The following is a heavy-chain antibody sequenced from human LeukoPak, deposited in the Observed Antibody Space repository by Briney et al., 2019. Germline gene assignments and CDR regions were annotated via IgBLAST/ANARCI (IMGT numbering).Heavy chain of an antibody. D-gene: IGHD6-19*01. Sequence: ASVKVSCKASGYTFTAFPISWVRQAPGQGLEGMGWISAYNGNTNYAQKLQGRVTSTTDTSTSTAYMELRSLRSDDTAVYYCARGYSSVWYGGAFDIWGQGTMVTVSS. V-gene: IGHV1-18*01. CDR3: ARGYSSVWYGGAFDI. J-gene: IGHJ3*02. CDR1: GYTFTAFP. CDR2: ISAYNGNT.